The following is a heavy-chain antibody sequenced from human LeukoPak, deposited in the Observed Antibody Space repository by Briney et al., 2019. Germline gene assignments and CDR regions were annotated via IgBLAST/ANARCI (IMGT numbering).Heavy chain of an antibody. Sequence: SVKVSCKASGYTFTSYYMHWVRQAPGQGLEWMGGIIPIFGTANYAQKFQGRVTITADESTSTAYMELSSLRSEDTAVYYCATGAHYYDSSGYSFDYWGQGTLVTVSS. D-gene: IGHD3-22*01. CDR3: ATGAHYYDSSGYSFDY. V-gene: IGHV1-69*13. J-gene: IGHJ4*02. CDR2: IIPIFGTA. CDR1: GYTFTSYY.